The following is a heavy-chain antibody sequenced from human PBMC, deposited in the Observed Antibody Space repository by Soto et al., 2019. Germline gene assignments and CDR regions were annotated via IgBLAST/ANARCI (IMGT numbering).Heavy chain of an antibody. CDR1: GGSISSGGYY. J-gene: IGHJ4*02. CDR2: IYYNGNT. D-gene: IGHD2-21*02. Sequence: SLTCTVSGGSISSGGYYWNWIRQHPGKGLEWIGYIYYNGNTYNNPSLRSRITISVDTSKNQFSLNLTSVTAADTALYYCARSIRGGDYYFDSWGQGSLVTVSS. V-gene: IGHV4-31*03. CDR3: ARSIRGGDYYFDS.